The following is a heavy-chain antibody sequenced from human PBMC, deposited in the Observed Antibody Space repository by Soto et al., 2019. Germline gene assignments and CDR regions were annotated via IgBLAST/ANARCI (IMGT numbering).Heavy chain of an antibody. V-gene: IGHV3-33*01. Sequence: GGSLRLSCASSGFTFSGFGMHWVRQAPGKGLEWVAIIWYDGSDKYYADSVKGRFTISRDNSKNTLYLQMNSLRAEDTAVYHCAFGNLSYYFDYWGQGTPVTVSS. D-gene: IGHD3-16*01. CDR3: AFGNLSYYFDY. CDR2: IWYDGSDK. CDR1: GFTFSGFG. J-gene: IGHJ4*02.